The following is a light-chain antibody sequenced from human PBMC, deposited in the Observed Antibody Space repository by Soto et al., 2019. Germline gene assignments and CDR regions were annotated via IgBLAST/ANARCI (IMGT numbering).Light chain of an antibody. V-gene: IGKV3-20*01. CDR2: GAS. Sequence: EIVLTQSPGTLSLSPGERATLSCRASQSVFNNYLAWYQQKPGQSPRLLIYGASTRATGIPDRFSGGGSGTDFPLTISSLEHEDFAAYYCQHYGSSHPIRFGQGTRLEMK. CDR3: QHYGSSHPIR. CDR1: QSVFNNY. J-gene: IGKJ5*01.